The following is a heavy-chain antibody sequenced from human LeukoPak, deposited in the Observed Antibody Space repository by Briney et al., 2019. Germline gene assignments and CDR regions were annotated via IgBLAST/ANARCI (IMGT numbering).Heavy chain of an antibody. CDR3: ANFIAASATGFQH. Sequence: TGGSLRLSCAASGITLSNYDMTWVRQAPGKGVEWVSDIRGSGGTYYADSVKGRFTLSRDNAKNTLYLQMSSLRAEDTAVYYCANFIAASATGFQHWGQGTLVTVSS. D-gene: IGHD6-6*01. CDR1: GITLSNYD. V-gene: IGHV3-23*01. CDR2: IRGSGGT. J-gene: IGHJ1*01.